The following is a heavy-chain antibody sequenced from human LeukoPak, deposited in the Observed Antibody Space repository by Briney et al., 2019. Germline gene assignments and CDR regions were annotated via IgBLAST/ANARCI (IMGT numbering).Heavy chain of an antibody. CDR1: GGTFSSYA. CDR3: ARGTSDTARRGFGY. V-gene: IGHV1-69*01. J-gene: IGHJ4*02. D-gene: IGHD5-18*01. CDR2: IIPIFGTA. Sequence: SVKVSCKASGGTFSSYAISWVRQAPGQGLEWMGGIIPIFGTANYAQKFQGRVTITADESTSTAYMELSSLRSEDTAVYYCARGTSDTARRGFGYWGQGTLVTVSS.